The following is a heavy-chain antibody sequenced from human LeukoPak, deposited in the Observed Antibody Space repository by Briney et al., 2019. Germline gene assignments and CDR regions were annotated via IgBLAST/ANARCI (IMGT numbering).Heavy chain of an antibody. CDR2: IYTSGST. CDR1: GGSFSGYY. CDR3: ARQPPQYYGMDV. V-gene: IGHV4-59*10. J-gene: IGHJ6*02. D-gene: IGHD1-14*01. Sequence: NASETLSLTCAVYGGSFSGYYWSWIRQPAGKGLEWIGRIYTSGSTNYNPSVKSRVTMSVDTSNNQFSLKLTSVTAADTAVYYCARQPPQYYGMDVWGQGTTVTVSS.